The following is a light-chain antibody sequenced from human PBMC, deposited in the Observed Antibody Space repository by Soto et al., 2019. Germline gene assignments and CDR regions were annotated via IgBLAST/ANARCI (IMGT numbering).Light chain of an antibody. J-gene: IGLJ2*01. Sequence: QSVLTQPRSVSGSPGQSVTISCTGTSSDVGAFNFVSWYRHHPGRAPKLMISDVTKRPSGVPDRFSGSKSGNTASLTISGLQAEDEADYYCFSYAGTSVLLFGGGTKVTGL. CDR1: SSDVGAFNF. CDR3: FSYAGTSVLL. CDR2: DVT. V-gene: IGLV2-11*01.